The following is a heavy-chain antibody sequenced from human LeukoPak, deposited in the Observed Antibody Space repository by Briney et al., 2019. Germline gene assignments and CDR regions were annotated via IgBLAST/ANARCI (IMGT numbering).Heavy chain of an antibody. J-gene: IGHJ4*02. D-gene: IGHD2-21*01. Sequence: ASVKVSCKASGYTFIGYYLHWVRQAPGQGLEWMGWINPHNGDTNYAQKFQGRVTMTRDTSITTAYMDLSRLKSVDTAVYYCATVRDIVVGGGPYYFDYWGQGTLVTVSS. V-gene: IGHV1-2*02. CDR1: GYTFIGYY. CDR3: ATVRDIVVGGGPYYFDY. CDR2: INPHNGDT.